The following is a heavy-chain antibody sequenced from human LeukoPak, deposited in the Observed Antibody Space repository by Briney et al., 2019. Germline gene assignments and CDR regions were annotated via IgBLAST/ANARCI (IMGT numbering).Heavy chain of an antibody. D-gene: IGHD6-19*01. V-gene: IGHV4-39*01. CDR1: GGSISSSSYY. J-gene: IGHJ4*02. Sequence: SETLSLTCTVSGGSISSSSYYWGWIRQPPGKGLEWIGSIYYSGSTYYNPSLKSRVTISVDTSKNQFSLKLSSVTAADTAVYYCARQGSSSAWYGPGYFDYWGQGTLVTVSS. CDR2: IYYSGST. CDR3: ARQGSSSAWYGPGYFDY.